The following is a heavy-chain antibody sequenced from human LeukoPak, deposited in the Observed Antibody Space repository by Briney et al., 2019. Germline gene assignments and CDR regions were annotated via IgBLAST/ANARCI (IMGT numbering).Heavy chain of an antibody. J-gene: IGHJ4*02. V-gene: IGHV3-7*05. CDR1: GFGFSIFW. CDR3: ARGHWKMDY. D-gene: IGHD1-1*01. Sequence: PGGTLRLCCAASGFGFSIFWMSWVRQTPGRGMEWVAFINPEGSEKDYVDSVKGRCTISRDNAKSSLFLQMDSLRAEDTAVYYCARGHWKMDYWGQGTLVTVSS. CDR2: INPEGSEK.